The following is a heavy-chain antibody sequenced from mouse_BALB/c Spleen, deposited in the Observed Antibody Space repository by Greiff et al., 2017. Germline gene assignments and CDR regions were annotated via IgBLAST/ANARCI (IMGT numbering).Heavy chain of an antibody. V-gene: IGHV5-17*02. CDR1: GFTFSSFG. J-gene: IGHJ4*01. Sequence: DVQLQESGGGLVQPGGSRKLSCAASGFTFSSFGMHWVRQAPEKGLEWVAYISSGSSTIYYADTVKGRFTISRDNPKNTLFLQMTSLRSEDTAMYYCARGGLYGSSLYAMDYWGQGTSVTVSS. CDR3: ARGGLYGSSLYAMDY. D-gene: IGHD1-1*01. CDR2: ISSGSSTI.